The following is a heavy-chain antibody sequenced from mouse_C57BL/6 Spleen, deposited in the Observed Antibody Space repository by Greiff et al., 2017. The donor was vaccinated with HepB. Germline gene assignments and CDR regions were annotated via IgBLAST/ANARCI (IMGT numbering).Heavy chain of an antibody. CDR1: GYTFTSYW. D-gene: IGHD2-3*01. CDR3: ARAYDGALYAMDY. V-gene: IGHV1-69*01. J-gene: IGHJ4*01. CDR2: IDPSDSYT. Sequence: QVQLQQPGAELVMPGASVKLSCKASGYTFTSYWMHWVKQRPGQGLEWIGEIDPSDSYTNYNQKFKGKSTLTVDKSSSTAYMQLSSLTSEDSAVYYCARAYDGALYAMDYWGQGTSVTVSS.